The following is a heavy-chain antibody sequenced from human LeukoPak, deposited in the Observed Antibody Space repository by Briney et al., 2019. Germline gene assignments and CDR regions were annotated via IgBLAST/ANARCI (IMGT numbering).Heavy chain of an antibody. CDR3: ARGFTMIVVVPKRGAFDI. Sequence: GGSLRLSCAASGFTVSSNYVSWVRQAPGKGLEWVSVIYSGGSTYYADSVKGRFTISRDNSKNTLYLQMNSLRAEDTAVYYCARGFTMIVVVPKRGAFDIWGQGTMVTVSS. D-gene: IGHD3-22*01. V-gene: IGHV3-66*02. J-gene: IGHJ3*02. CDR1: GFTVSSNY. CDR2: IYSGGST.